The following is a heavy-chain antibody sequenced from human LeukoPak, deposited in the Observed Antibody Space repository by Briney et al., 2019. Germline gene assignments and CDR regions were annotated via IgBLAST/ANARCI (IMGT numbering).Heavy chain of an antibody. Sequence: PGGSLRLSCATSGFTFSSYSMNWVRQAPGKGLEWVSSISSSSSYIYYADSVKGRFTISRDNAKNSLYLQMNSLRAEDTAVYYCARSYDFWSGYPFDYWGQGTLVTVSS. D-gene: IGHD3-3*01. CDR1: GFTFSSYS. V-gene: IGHV3-21*01. CDR2: ISSSSSYI. CDR3: ARSYDFWSGYPFDY. J-gene: IGHJ4*02.